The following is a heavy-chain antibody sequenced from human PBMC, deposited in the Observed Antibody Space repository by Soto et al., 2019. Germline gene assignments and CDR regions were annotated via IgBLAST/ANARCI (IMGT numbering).Heavy chain of an antibody. CDR3: ARDPPDDDRRHYAFDI. CDR1: GFSFNNYG. D-gene: IGHD3-9*01. Sequence: QVRLVESGGGVVQPGRSLRLSCAVSGFSFNNYGMHWVRQAPGKGLEWVAVIWSDGSNKYNADSVKGRFTISRDNSKNTLYLQMNSLRVEDTALYYCARDPPDDDRRHYAFDIWGQVTMVTVSS. J-gene: IGHJ3*02. V-gene: IGHV3-33*01. CDR2: IWSDGSNK.